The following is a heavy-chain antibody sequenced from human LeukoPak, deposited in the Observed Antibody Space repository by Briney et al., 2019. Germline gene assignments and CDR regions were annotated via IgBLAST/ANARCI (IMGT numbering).Heavy chain of an antibody. V-gene: IGHV3-11*01. Sequence: GGSLRLSCAASGFTFSDFYMRWNRPAQGKGLEWVSYISSSGRTIYYTDSVKGRFTISTDIAKNSLYLQMNSLRAEDTAVYYCARDHVDYDSSGYYYENYYGMDVWGQGTTVTVSS. J-gene: IGHJ6*02. CDR3: ARDHVDYDSSGYYYENYYGMDV. D-gene: IGHD3-22*01. CDR2: ISSSGRTI. CDR1: GFTFSDFY.